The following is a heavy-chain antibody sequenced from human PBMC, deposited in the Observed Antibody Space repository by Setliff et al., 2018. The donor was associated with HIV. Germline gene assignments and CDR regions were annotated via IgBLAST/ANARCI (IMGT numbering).Heavy chain of an antibody. Sequence: GGSLRLSCAASEFSFSNYGMTWVRQAPGKGLEWVSFIYSDGRTHYADSVKGLFSLSRDFSRDTVYLQMNSLRVADTAIYYCTKDLTGPGAGWFDSWGQGTLVTVSS. D-gene: IGHD3-9*01. CDR1: EFSFSNYG. CDR3: TKDLTGPGAGWFDS. J-gene: IGHJ5*01. CDR2: IYSDGRT. V-gene: IGHV3-23*03.